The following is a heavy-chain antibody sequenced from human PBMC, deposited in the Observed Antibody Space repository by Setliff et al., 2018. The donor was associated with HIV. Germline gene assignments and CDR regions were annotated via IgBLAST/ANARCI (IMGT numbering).Heavy chain of an antibody. Sequence: SETLSLTCTVSGGSISSSSYYWGWIRQPPGKGLEWIGSIYYSGSTYYNPSLKSRVTISVDTSKNQFSLKLSSVTAADTAVYYCVRGGLTAAGTLLLVGYFAYWGQWTTVTVSS. V-gene: IGHV4-39*01. CDR3: VRGGLTAAGTLLLVGYFAY. CDR2: IYYSGST. CDR1: GGSISSSSYY. D-gene: IGHD6-13*01. J-gene: IGHJ4*03.